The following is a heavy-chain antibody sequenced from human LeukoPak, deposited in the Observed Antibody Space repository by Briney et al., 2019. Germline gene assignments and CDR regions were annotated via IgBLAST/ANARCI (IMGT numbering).Heavy chain of an antibody. CDR2: ISAYNGNT. J-gene: IGHJ6*02. CDR3: ARRSPPYHCYYGMDV. V-gene: IGHV1-18*01. Sequence: GASVKVSCKASGYTFTSYGISWVRQAPGQGLEWMGWISAYNGNTNYAQKLQGRVTMTTDTSTSTAYMELRSLRSDDTAVYYCARRSPPYHCYYGMDVWAKGPRSPSP. CDR1: GYTFTSYG.